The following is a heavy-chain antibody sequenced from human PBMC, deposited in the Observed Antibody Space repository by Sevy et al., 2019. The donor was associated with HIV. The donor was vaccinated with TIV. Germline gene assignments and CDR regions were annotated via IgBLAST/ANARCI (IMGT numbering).Heavy chain of an antibody. CDR2: ISGSGGST. J-gene: IGHJ6*02. D-gene: IGHD2-15*01. CDR3: AKGLCSGATCPRDYYYYGMDV. V-gene: IGHV3-23*01. CDR1: GFTFSTYA. Sequence: GGSLRLSCAASGFTFSTYAMSWVRQAPGKGLEWVSGISGSGGSTYYADSLKGRFTIFRDNSKNTLSLQMNSLRAEDTAVYYCAKGLCSGATCPRDYYYYGMDVWGQGTTVTVSS.